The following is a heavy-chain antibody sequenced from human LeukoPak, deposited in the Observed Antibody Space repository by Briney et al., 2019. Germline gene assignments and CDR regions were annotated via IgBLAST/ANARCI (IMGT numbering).Heavy chain of an antibody. V-gene: IGHV3-7*01. CDR3: AARRLTVTTELDY. CDR1: GFTFSSYW. D-gene: IGHD4-17*01. J-gene: IGHJ4*02. Sequence: GGSLRLSCAASGFTFSSYWMIWVRRAAGKGLEWEANIKQDGSEKYYVDSVKGRFTISRDNAKNSLYLQMNSLRAEDTAVYYCAARRLTVTTELDYWGQGTLVTVSS. CDR2: IKQDGSEK.